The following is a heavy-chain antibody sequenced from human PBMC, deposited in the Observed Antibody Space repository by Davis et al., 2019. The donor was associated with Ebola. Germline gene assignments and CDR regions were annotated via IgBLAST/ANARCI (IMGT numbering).Heavy chain of an antibody. V-gene: IGHV1-69*06. CDR2: IIPIFGTA. CDR3: ARAITGGVYFPYGMDV. J-gene: IGHJ6*02. D-gene: IGHD2-8*02. Sequence: AASVKVSCKASGGTFSSYAISWVRQAPGQGLEWMGGIIPIFGTANYAQKFQGRVTITADKSTSTAYMELSSLRSEDTAVYYCARAITGGVYFPYGMDVWGQGTTVTVSS. CDR1: GGTFSSYA.